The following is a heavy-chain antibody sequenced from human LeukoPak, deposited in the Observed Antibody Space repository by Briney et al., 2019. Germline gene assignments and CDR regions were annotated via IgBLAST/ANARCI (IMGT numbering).Heavy chain of an antibody. D-gene: IGHD1-26*01. CDR1: GYNFSGHY. J-gene: IGHJ4*02. CDR3: ASPPLSSAMYYAH. V-gene: IGHV1-2*02. Sequence: GSSVKVSCKASGYNFSGHYMHWVRQAPGQGLEWMGWIKPSNGDTKYAQNFQGRVTMTRDTSISTAYMELSSLRPDDTAVYYCASPPLSSAMYYAHWGQGTLVTVSS. CDR2: IKPSNGDT.